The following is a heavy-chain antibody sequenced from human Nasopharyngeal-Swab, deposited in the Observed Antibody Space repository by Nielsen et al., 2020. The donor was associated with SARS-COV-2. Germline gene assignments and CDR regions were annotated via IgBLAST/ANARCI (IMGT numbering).Heavy chain of an antibody. J-gene: IGHJ6*02. V-gene: IGHV3-9*01. CDR2: ISWTSGSI. Sequence: SLKISCAASGFTFDYYAMHWVRQAPGKGLEWVSGISWTSGSIGYADSVKGRFTISRDNAKNPLYLQMNSLRAEDTALYYCAKGDYGGLYYYGMDVWGQGTTVTVSS. CDR1: GFTFDYYA. D-gene: IGHD4-17*01. CDR3: AKGDYGGLYYYGMDV.